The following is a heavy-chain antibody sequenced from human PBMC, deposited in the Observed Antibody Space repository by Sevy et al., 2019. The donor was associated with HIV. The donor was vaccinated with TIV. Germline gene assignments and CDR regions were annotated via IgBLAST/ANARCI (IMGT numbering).Heavy chain of an antibody. Sequence: SETLSLICTVSGGSVSSGSYYWSWIRQPPGKGLECIGYMYYSGSTNYNPSLMSRVTISLDTSKNQFSLKLSSVTAADTAVYYCVRVGGLTDYGMDVWGQGTTVTVSS. CDR1: GGSVSSGSYY. CDR2: MYYSGST. J-gene: IGHJ6*02. CDR3: VRVGGLTDYGMDV. D-gene: IGHD1-26*01. V-gene: IGHV4-61*01.